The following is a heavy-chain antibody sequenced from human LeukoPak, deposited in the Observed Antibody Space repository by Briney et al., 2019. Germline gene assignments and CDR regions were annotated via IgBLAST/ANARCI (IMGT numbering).Heavy chain of an antibody. Sequence: GASVKVSCKASGGTFSSYAISWVRQAPGQGLERMGGIIPIFGTANYEQKFPGRVTITADESKSTAYMELSSLRSEDKAVYYCARREGGYCSSTSCYSHAFDIWGQGTMVTVSS. CDR3: ARREGGYCSSTSCYSHAFDI. J-gene: IGHJ3*02. CDR1: GGTFSSYA. CDR2: IIPIFGTA. D-gene: IGHD2-2*01. V-gene: IGHV1-69*13.